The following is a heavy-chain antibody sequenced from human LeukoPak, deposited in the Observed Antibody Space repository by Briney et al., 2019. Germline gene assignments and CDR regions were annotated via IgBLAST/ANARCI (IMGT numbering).Heavy chain of an antibody. CDR2: INHSGST. V-gene: IGHV4-34*01. J-gene: IGHJ4*02. Sequence: PSETLSLTCAVYGGSFSGYYWSWIRQPPGKGLEWIGEINHSGSTNYNPSLKSRVTISVDTSKNQFSLELSSVTAADTAVYYCARAGVYSSGWLPDTFDYWGQGTLVTVSS. CDR1: GGSFSGYY. D-gene: IGHD6-19*01. CDR3: ARAGVYSSGWLPDTFDY.